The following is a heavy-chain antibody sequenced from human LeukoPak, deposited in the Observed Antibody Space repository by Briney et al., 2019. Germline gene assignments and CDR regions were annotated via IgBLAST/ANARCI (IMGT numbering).Heavy chain of an antibody. CDR1: GYTFTSYD. CDR2: MNPNSGNT. V-gene: IGHV1-8*01. D-gene: IGHD7-27*01. Sequence: ASVKVSCKASGYTFTSYDINWVRQATGQGLEWMGWMNPNSGNTGYGQKFQGRLTMTRNTSISTAYMELSSLRSEDTAVYYCARGGKLGVSTDYWGQGTLVTVS. J-gene: IGHJ4*02. CDR3: ARGGKLGVSTDY.